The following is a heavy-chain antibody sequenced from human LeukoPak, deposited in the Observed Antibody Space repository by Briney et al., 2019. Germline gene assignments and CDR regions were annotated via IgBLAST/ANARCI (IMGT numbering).Heavy chain of an antibody. Sequence: PSETLSLTCAVYGGSFSGYYWSWIRQPPGKGLEWIGEINHSGSTNYNPSLKSRVTISVDTSKNQFSLKLSSVTAADTAVYYCAGGLAAGYWGQGTLVTVSS. CDR3: AGGLAAGY. J-gene: IGHJ4*02. D-gene: IGHD2-15*01. CDR2: INHSGST. CDR1: GGSFSGYY. V-gene: IGHV4-34*01.